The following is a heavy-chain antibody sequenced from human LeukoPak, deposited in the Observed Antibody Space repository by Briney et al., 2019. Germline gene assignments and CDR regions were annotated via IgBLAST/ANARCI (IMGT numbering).Heavy chain of an antibody. Sequence: QAGGSLRLSCAASGFTFSSYGMHWVRQAPGKGLEWVAVIWHDGDYKYYADSVEGRFTISRDNSNNTLYMQMNSLTAEDTAVYYCARAYGSRWGSYYYGMDVWGQGTTVAVSS. CDR2: IWHDGDYK. CDR1: GFTFSSYG. D-gene: IGHD2-21*01. V-gene: IGHV3-33*01. J-gene: IGHJ6*02. CDR3: ARAYGSRWGSYYYGMDV.